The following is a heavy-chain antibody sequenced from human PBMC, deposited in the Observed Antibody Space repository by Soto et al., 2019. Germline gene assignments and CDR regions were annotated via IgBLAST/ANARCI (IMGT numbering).Heavy chain of an antibody. CDR2: INSDGSST. D-gene: IGHD3-10*01. CDR3: AIGYYGSGSSLDY. Sequence: HPGWSLGLSCAASGFTFSSYWMHWVRQAPGKGLVWVSRINSDGSSTSYADSVKGRFTISRDNAKNTLYLQMNSLRAEDTAVYYCAIGYYGSGSSLDYWGQGTLVTVSS. CDR1: GFTFSSYW. V-gene: IGHV3-74*01. J-gene: IGHJ4*02.